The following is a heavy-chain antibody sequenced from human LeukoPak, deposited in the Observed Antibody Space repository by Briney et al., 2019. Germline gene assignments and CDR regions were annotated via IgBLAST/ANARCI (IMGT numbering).Heavy chain of an antibody. CDR2: NT. CDR1: GNYG. Sequence: GGSLRLSCAASGNYGMNWVRQAPGKGLEWVSANTYYADSVKGRFTISRDNSKNTVYLQMNSLRAEDTAVYYCAKALEMATISSPTQYYFDYWGQGTLVTVSS. J-gene: IGHJ4*02. CDR3: AKALEMATISSPTQYYFDY. V-gene: IGHV3-23*01. D-gene: IGHD5-24*01.